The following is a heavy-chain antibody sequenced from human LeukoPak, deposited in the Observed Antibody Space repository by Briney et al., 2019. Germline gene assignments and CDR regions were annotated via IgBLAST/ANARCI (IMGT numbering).Heavy chain of an antibody. D-gene: IGHD3-3*01. Sequence: GGSLRLSCAASGFTFSSYAMSWVRPAPGKGLEWVSAISGSGGSTYYADSVKGRFTISRDNSKNTLYLQMNSLRAEDTAVYYCAKLTGKDVLRLRFDPWGQGTLVTVSS. CDR2: ISGSGGST. CDR1: GFTFSSYA. CDR3: AKLTGKDVLRLRFDP. J-gene: IGHJ5*02. V-gene: IGHV3-23*01.